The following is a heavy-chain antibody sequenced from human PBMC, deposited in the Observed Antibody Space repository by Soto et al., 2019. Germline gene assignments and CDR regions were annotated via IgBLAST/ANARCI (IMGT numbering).Heavy chain of an antibody. CDR1: GFTFSSYG. CDR3: ARTGGSDCSGGSCYSRNDACDI. CDR2: IWYDGSNK. J-gene: IGHJ3*02. Sequence: QVQLVESGGGVVQPGRSLRLSCAASGFTFSSYGMHWVRQAPGKGLEWVAVIWYDGSNKYYADSVKGRFTISRDNSKNTLYLQMNSLRAEDTAVYYCARTGGSDCSGGSCYSRNDACDIWGQGTMVTVSS. D-gene: IGHD2-15*01. V-gene: IGHV3-33*01.